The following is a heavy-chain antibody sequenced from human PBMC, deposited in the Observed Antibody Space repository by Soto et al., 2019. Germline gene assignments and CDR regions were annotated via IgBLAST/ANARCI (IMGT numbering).Heavy chain of an antibody. CDR2: IKQDGSEK. D-gene: IGHD4-4*01. J-gene: IGHJ4*02. V-gene: IGHV3-7*03. CDR1: GFTFSSFW. CDR3: ASGSSVTTSDY. Sequence: EVQLVESGGGLVQPGGSLRLSCAASGFTFSSFWMGRVRQAPGKGLEWVANIKQDGSEKYYVDSVKGRFTISRDNANNSLYLQMNSLRVEDTAVYYCASGSSVTTSDYWGQGTLVTVSS.